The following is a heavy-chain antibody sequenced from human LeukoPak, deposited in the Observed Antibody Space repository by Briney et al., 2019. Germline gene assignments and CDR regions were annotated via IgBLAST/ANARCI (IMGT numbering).Heavy chain of an antibody. Sequence: GGSLRLSCAASGFTVSSNYMNWVRQAPGKGLEWVSVLYSGGRTYYADSVRDRFTISRDNSKNTLYLQMNSLRAEDTAVYYCARDPRSGSYSGMDVWGQGTTVTVSS. CDR1: GFTVSSNY. CDR3: ARDPRSGSYSGMDV. D-gene: IGHD1-26*01. V-gene: IGHV3-66*01. CDR2: LYSGGRT. J-gene: IGHJ6*02.